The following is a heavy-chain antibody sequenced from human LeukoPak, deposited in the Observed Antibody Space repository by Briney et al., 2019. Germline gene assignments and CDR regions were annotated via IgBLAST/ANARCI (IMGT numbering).Heavy chain of an antibody. J-gene: IGHJ3*02. D-gene: IGHD2-2*03. CDR1: GFAFNTYA. V-gene: IGHV3-30*04. CDR2: IADDGSSQ. Sequence: GGSLRLSCAASGFAFNTYAMHWVRQAPGMGLDWVAVIADDGSSQYYAESVKGRFTISRDNSKSTLYLQMNSLRTEDSAVYYCARVDDLDAFDIWGQGTMVTVSS. CDR3: ARVDDLDAFDI.